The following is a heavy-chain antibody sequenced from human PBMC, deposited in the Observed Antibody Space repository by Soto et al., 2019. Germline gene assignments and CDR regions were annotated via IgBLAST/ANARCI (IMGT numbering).Heavy chain of an antibody. V-gene: IGHV3-30*03. CDR1: GFTFSYYD. Sequence: QVQLVESGGGVVQPGRSLRLSCAASGFTFSYYDIHWVRQAPGKGLEWVAVISYDGSNKYYADSVKGRFTISRDNSSTSLYPQMPCLRTDAAGAEYRACEDVELCPDSASWGQGTLVTATS. J-gene: IGHJ5*02. CDR3: ACEDVELCPDSAS. CDR2: ISYDGSNK. D-gene: IGHD1-7*01.